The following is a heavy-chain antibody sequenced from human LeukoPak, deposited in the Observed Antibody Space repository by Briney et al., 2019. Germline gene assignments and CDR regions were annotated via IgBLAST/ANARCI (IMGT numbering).Heavy chain of an antibody. Sequence: PGGSLRLSCAASGSTFSSYSMNWVRQAPGKGLEWVSSISSSSSYIYYADSVKGRFTISRDNAEKSLFLQMSSLRVEDTAVYYCARQVGARFDFWGQGTLVTVSS. D-gene: IGHD1-26*01. J-gene: IGHJ4*02. V-gene: IGHV3-21*01. CDR2: ISSSSSYI. CDR1: GSTFSSYS. CDR3: ARQVGARFDF.